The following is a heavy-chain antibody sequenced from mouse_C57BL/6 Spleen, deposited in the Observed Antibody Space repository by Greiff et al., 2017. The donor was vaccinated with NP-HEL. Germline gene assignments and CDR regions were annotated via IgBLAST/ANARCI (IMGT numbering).Heavy chain of an antibody. CDR3: TRSAYGSSYDWYFDV. CDR1: GFTFSSYA. Sequence: EVMLVESGEGLVKPGGSLKLSCAASGFTFSSYAMSWVRQTPEKRLEWVAYISSGGDYIYYADTVKGRFTISRDNARNTLYLQMSSLKSENTAMYYCTRSAYGSSYDWYFDVWGTGTTVTVSS. V-gene: IGHV5-9-1*02. CDR2: ISSGGDYI. D-gene: IGHD1-1*01. J-gene: IGHJ1*03.